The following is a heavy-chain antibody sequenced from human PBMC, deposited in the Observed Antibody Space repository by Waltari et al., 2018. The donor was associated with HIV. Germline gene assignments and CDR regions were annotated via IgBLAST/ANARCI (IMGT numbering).Heavy chain of an antibody. V-gene: IGHV5-51*01. CDR3: ARHKGIAAAGSYYYYGMDV. D-gene: IGHD6-13*01. J-gene: IGHJ6*02. Sequence: EVQLVQSGAEVKKPGESLKISCKGSGYSFTSYWIGWVRQMPGKGLEWLGIIYPGDSDTRYSPSFQGQVTISADKSISTAYLQWSSLKASDTAMYYCARHKGIAAAGSYYYYGMDVWGQGTTVTVSS. CDR2: IYPGDSDT. CDR1: GYSFTSYW.